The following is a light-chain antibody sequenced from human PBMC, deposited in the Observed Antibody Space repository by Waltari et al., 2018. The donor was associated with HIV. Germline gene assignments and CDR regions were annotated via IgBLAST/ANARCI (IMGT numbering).Light chain of an antibody. CDR2: ARN. Sequence: SSELTQDPSVSVALGQTVKITCQGDRLRSYYASGYQQKPGQAPVLVIYARNNRPSGIPDRFSGSSSGDTAPLTITGAQAEDEAAYYCNSRYSSVNPLQVIFGGGTKVTVL. CDR3: NSRYSSVNPLQVI. V-gene: IGLV3-19*01. CDR1: RLRSYY. J-gene: IGLJ2*01.